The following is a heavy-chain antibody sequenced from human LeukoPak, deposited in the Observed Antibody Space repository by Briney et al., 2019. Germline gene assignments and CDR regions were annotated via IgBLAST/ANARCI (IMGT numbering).Heavy chain of an antibody. D-gene: IGHD6-19*01. Sequence: GGSLRLSCAASRFTLFSYAMHWVRQAPGKGLEGVAVISYEGSNKCYADSVKGRFTISRDNPKNTLYLPMNSQRAEDTAVYYGARGPIAVAGIRMYYYYGMDVWGQGTPVTVSS. V-gene: IGHV3-30-3*01. CDR2: ISYEGSNK. CDR1: RFTLFSYA. CDR3: ARGPIAVAGIRMYYYYGMDV. J-gene: IGHJ6*02.